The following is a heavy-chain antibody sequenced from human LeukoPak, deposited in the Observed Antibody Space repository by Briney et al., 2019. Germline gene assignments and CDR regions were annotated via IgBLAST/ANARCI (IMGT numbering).Heavy chain of an antibody. Sequence: ASVTVSFKASGYTFTVYYIHWVRQAPGQGLEWMGWINPNSGGTNYSQKFQGRVTMTRDTAISTDYMELSRLTSDDTAVYYCARETSQKGAHYMDVWGKGTTVTISS. CDR2: INPNSGGT. D-gene: IGHD3-16*01. V-gene: IGHV1-2*02. J-gene: IGHJ6*03. CDR1: GYTFTVYY. CDR3: ARETSQKGAHYMDV.